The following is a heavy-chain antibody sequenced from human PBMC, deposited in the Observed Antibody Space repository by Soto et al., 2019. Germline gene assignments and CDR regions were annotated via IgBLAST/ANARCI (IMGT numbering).Heavy chain of an antibody. Sequence: EVQLLESGGGLVQPGGSLRLSCAASGFTFSNYAMSWVRQTPGKGLEWVSTISGGGGNTYYPDSVKSRFTISRNNSKHTGYLQLNSPGAEDTAIYYCAMERIGRAADCWGQGALV. CDR2: ISGGGGNT. D-gene: IGHD1-26*01. V-gene: IGHV3-23*01. CDR3: AMERIGRAADC. J-gene: IGHJ4*02. CDR1: GFTFSNYA.